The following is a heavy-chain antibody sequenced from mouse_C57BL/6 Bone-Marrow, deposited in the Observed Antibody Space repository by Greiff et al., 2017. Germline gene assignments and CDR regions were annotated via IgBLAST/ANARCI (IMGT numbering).Heavy chain of an antibody. CDR3: ARVLCQWFDY. CDR1: GFTFSSYA. CDR2: ISDGGSYT. Sequence: EVQLVESGGGLVKPGGSLTLSCAASGFTFSSYAMSWVRQTPEKRLEWVATISDGGSYTYYTDNVKGRFTISRDNAKNNLYLQMSHRKSENTAMYYCARVLCQWFDYWGQGTTPTVSS. J-gene: IGHJ2*01. V-gene: IGHV5-4*01.